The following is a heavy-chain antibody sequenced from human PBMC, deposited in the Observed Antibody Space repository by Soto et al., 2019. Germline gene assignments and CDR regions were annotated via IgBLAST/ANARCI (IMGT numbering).Heavy chain of an antibody. CDR1: GASINGGGYY. J-gene: IGHJ6*02. V-gene: IGHV4-31*03. D-gene: IGHD1-20*01. CDR3: ARAITGTRGYYYGVDV. Sequence: QVQLQESGPGLVKPSQTLSLTCSVSGASINGGGYYWSWIRQHPGKGLEWIGHIYYTGNTYYNPSLKSRISISADTSKNQFSLRLTSVTAADTAVYYCARAITGTRGYYYGVDVWGQGPTVTVSS. CDR2: IYYTGNT.